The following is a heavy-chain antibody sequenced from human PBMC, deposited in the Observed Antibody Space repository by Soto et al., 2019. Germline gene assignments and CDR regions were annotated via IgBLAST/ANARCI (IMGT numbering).Heavy chain of an antibody. Sequence: QVQLMQSGGGVKKPGASVRVSCKSSGYTFTSYGISWVRQAPGQGLEWMGWINAYNGNTNYAQKLQGRVTMTTDTSTSTAYMELRSLRSDDTAVYFCARVLPPFDPWGQGTLVTVSS. CDR3: ARVLPPFDP. CDR2: INAYNGNT. CDR1: GYTFTSYG. J-gene: IGHJ5*02. V-gene: IGHV1-18*01.